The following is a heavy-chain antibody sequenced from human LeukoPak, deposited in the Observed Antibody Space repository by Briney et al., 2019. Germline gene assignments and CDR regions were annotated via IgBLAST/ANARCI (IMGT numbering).Heavy chain of an antibody. CDR1: GFTVSSNY. Sequence: PGGSLRLSCAASGFTVSSNYMSWVRQAPGKGLEWVSVIYSGGSTYYADSVKGRFTISRDNAKNSLYLQMNSLRAEDTAVYYCARDRGHYSDAFDIWGQGTMVTVSS. D-gene: IGHD4-11*01. J-gene: IGHJ3*02. V-gene: IGHV3-53*01. CDR2: IYSGGST. CDR3: ARDRGHYSDAFDI.